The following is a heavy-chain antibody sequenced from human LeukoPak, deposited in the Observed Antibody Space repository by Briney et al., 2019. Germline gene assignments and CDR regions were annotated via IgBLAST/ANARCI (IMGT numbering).Heavy chain of an antibody. V-gene: IGHV3-49*04. D-gene: IGHD6-19*01. J-gene: IGHJ4*02. CDR2: IRSEEYGGTP. CDR3: TRALSGWTGYSDF. Sequence: QRGRSLRLSCRGSGFTFGDYAVTWVRQAPGKGLQWVGFIRSEEYGGTPDYATSVKGRFTISRENSESTAYLQINSLRTEDTAVYYCTRALSGWTGYSDFWGQGTVVTVSS. CDR1: GFTFGDYA.